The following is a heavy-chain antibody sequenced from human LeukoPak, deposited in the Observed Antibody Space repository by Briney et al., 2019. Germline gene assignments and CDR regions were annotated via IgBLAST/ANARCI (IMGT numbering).Heavy chain of an antibody. Sequence: GGSLRLSCAASGFTFSSYGTHWVRQAPGKGLEWVAGISYDGSSQKYADSMKGRFAISRDNSKNTLSLQINSLRAEDTAVYYCARVLSSGWAGFDYWGQGALVTVSS. V-gene: IGHV3-30*03. J-gene: IGHJ4*02. CDR1: GFTFSSYG. CDR3: ARVLSSGWAGFDY. CDR2: ISYDGSSQ. D-gene: IGHD6-19*01.